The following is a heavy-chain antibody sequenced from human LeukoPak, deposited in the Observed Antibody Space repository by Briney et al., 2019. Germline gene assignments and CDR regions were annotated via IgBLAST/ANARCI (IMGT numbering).Heavy chain of an antibody. J-gene: IGHJ4*02. CDR2: IYYSGNT. D-gene: IGHD6-19*01. V-gene: IGHV4-39*01. Sequence: SETLSLTCTVSRDSITSSDYHWDWIRQPPGKGLGWIGTIYYSGNTYYNPSLDSRATISVDASKTQFSLKLRSVTAADTAVYHCARRAAHGGWRFDYWGQGTLVTVSS. CDR1: RDSITSSDYH. CDR3: ARRAAHGGWRFDY.